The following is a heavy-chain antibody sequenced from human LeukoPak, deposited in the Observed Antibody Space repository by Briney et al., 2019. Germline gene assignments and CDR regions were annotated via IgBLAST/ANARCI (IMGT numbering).Heavy chain of an antibody. V-gene: IGHV4-4*07. Sequence: SETLSLTCTVSGGSISSYYWSWIRQPAGKGLEWIGRIYTSGSTNYHPSLKSRVTMSVDTSKNQFSLKLSSVTAADTAVYYCARDLSVRGFYYMDVWGKGPRSPSP. CDR3: ARDLSVRGFYYMDV. CDR1: GGSISSYY. J-gene: IGHJ6*03. D-gene: IGHD3-10*01. CDR2: IYTSGST.